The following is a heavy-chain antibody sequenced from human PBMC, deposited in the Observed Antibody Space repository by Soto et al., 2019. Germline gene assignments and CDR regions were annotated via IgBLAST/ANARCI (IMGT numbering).Heavy chain of an antibody. CDR1: GFTFSSYG. V-gene: IGHV3-30*18. D-gene: IGHD2-2*01. J-gene: IGHJ6*02. CDR3: VKDPYCSSTSCPSGV. Sequence: PGGSLRLSCAASGFTFSSYGMHWVRQAPGKGLEWVAVISYDGSNKYYADSVKGRFTISRDNSKNTLYLQMNSLRAEDTAVYYCVKDPYCSSTSCPSGVWGQGTTVTVSS. CDR2: ISYDGSNK.